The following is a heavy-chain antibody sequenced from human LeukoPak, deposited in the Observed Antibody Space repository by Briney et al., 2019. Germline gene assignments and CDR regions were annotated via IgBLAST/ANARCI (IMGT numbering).Heavy chain of an antibody. V-gene: IGHV1-24*01. Sequence: GASVKVSCKVSGYTLTELSMHWVRQAPGKGLEWMGGFDPEDGETIYAQKFQGRVTMTEDTSIDTAYMELSSLRSEDTAVYYCATGAQYYYDSSGPTGYWGQGTLVTVSS. J-gene: IGHJ4*02. CDR3: ATGAQYYYDSSGPTGY. CDR2: FDPEDGET. D-gene: IGHD3-22*01. CDR1: GYTLTELS.